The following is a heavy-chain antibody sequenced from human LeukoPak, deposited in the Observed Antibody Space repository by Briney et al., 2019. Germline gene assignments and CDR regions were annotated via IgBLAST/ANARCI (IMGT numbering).Heavy chain of an antibody. V-gene: IGHV5-51*01. CDR3: ARGGSSPGNWFDP. CDR1: GYSFTSYW. Sequence: GESLQISCKGSGYSFTSYWIGWVRHLPGKGREGMGIIYPSDSDTRYNPSFQGQVIISADKSISTAYLQWGSLKASDTAMYYCARGGSSPGNWFDPWGQGTLDTVSS. J-gene: IGHJ5*02. D-gene: IGHD6-13*01. CDR2: IYPSDSDT.